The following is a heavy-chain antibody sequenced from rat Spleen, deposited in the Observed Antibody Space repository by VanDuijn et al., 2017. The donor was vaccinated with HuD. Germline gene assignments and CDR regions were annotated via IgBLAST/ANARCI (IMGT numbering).Heavy chain of an antibody. Sequence: EVQLVESGGGLVQPGRSLKLSCAASGFTFSNYDMAWVRQAPTKGLEWVASISPSGGSTYYRDSVKGRFTVSRDNAKSTLYLQMDSLRSEDTATYYCARHYYDGSYYFDYWGQGVMVTDSS. V-gene: IGHV5-25*01. CDR1: GFTFSNYD. CDR3: ARHYYDGSYYFDY. CDR2: ISPSGGST. J-gene: IGHJ2*01. D-gene: IGHD1-12*02.